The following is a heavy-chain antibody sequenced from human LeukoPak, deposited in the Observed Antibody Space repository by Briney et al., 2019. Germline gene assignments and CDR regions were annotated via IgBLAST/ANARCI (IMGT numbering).Heavy chain of an antibody. Sequence: SETLSLTCTVSGGSISSYYWSWIRQPPGKGLEWIGYIYYSGSTNYNPSLKSRVTISVDTSKNQFSLKLSSVTAADTAVYYCARARTVYYFDYSGQGTLVTVSS. CDR3: ARARTVYYFDY. CDR1: GGSISSYY. J-gene: IGHJ4*02. V-gene: IGHV4-59*01. CDR2: IYYSGST.